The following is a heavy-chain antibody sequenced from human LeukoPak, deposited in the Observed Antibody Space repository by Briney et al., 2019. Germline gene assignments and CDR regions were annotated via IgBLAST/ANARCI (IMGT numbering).Heavy chain of an antibody. D-gene: IGHD6-19*01. Sequence: SETLSLTCAVSAGSISSSNWWNWVRLPPGKGLEWLAEIYHNGTTNYNPSLKSRVTISVDKSKNQFYLKLRSVTAADTAVYYCARDPPIAVTNDAFDIWGQGTMVTVSS. CDR2: IYHNGTT. J-gene: IGHJ3*02. CDR1: AGSISSSNW. V-gene: IGHV4-4*02. CDR3: ARDPPIAVTNDAFDI.